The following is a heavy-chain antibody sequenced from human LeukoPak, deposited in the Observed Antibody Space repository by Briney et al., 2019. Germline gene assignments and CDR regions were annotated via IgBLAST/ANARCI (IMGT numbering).Heavy chain of an antibody. D-gene: IGHD4-11*01. Sequence: GGSLRLSCAASGFTFSSYWMSWVRQAPGKGLEWVANIKQDGSEKYYVDSVKGRFTISRDNAKNSLYLQMNSLRAEDTAVYYCARDYSAVTTRYYYYMDVWGKGTTVTVSS. J-gene: IGHJ6*03. V-gene: IGHV3-7*01. CDR2: IKQDGSEK. CDR1: GFTFSSYW. CDR3: ARDYSAVTTRYYYYMDV.